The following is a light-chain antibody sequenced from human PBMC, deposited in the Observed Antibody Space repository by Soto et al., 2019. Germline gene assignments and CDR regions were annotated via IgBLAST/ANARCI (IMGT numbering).Light chain of an antibody. CDR1: SSNIGAGYD. Sequence: QSVLTQPPSVSGAPGQRVTISCTGSSSNIGAGYDVHWYQQLPGRAPKLLIYGDINRPSGVPDRFSGSKSGTSASLVITGLQAEDEADYYCQSYDSSLSGSVFGGGTKVTVL. CDR3: QSYDSSLSGSV. J-gene: IGLJ3*02. V-gene: IGLV1-40*01. CDR2: GDI.